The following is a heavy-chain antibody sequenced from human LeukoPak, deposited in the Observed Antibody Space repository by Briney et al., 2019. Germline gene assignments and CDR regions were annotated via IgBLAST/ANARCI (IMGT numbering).Heavy chain of an antibody. CDR3: VLGELRGPFDY. CDR2: INHSGST. V-gene: IGHV4-34*01. D-gene: IGHD3-16*01. J-gene: IGHJ4*02. CDR1: GGSFSGYY. Sequence: SETLSLTCAVYGGSFSGYYWSWIRQPPGKGLEWIGEINHSGSTYYNPSLKSRVTISVDTSKNQFSLKLSSVTAADTAVYYCVLGELRGPFDYWGQGTLVTVSS.